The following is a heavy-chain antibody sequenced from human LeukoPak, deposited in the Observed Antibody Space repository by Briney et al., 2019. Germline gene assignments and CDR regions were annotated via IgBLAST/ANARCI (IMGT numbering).Heavy chain of an antibody. Sequence: PWRSLRLSCAASGFTFSSYAMHWVRQAPGKGLEWVAVISYDGSNKYYADSVKGRFTISRDNSKNTLYLQMNSLRAEDTAVYYCARPGYSSGWKVGTNWFDPWGQGTLVTVSS. D-gene: IGHD6-19*01. CDR2: ISYDGSNK. V-gene: IGHV3-30*04. J-gene: IGHJ5*02. CDR3: ARPGYSSGWKVGTNWFDP. CDR1: GFTFSSYA.